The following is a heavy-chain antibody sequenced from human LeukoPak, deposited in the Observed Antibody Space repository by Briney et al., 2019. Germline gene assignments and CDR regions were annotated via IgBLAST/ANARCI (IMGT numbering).Heavy chain of an antibody. CDR2: IYTSGST. CDR1: GGSISSYY. CDR3: ASSLLERGSGSYLWYYYYMDV. J-gene: IGHJ6*03. V-gene: IGHV4-4*07. D-gene: IGHD3-10*01. Sequence: PSETLSLTCTVSGGSISSYYWSWIRQPAGKGLEWIGRIYTSGSTNYNPSLKSRVTMSVDTYKNQFSLKLSSVTAADTAVYYCASSLLERGSGSYLWYYYYMDVWGKGTTVTVSS.